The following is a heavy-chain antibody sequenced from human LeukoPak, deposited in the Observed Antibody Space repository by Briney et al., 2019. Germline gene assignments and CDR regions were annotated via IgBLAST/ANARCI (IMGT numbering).Heavy chain of an antibody. Sequence: SVKVSCKASGGTFSSYAISWVRQAPGQGLEWMGGIIPIFGTANYAQKFQGRVTITADTSTSTAYMELSSLRSEDTAVYYCAILEAAREKYNWFDPWGQGTLVTVSS. V-gene: IGHV1-69*06. CDR1: GGTFSSYA. J-gene: IGHJ5*02. CDR3: AILEAAREKYNWFDP. D-gene: IGHD6-6*01. CDR2: IIPIFGTA.